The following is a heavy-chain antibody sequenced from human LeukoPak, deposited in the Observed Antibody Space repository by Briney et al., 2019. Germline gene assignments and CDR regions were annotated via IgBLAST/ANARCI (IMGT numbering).Heavy chain of an antibody. J-gene: IGHJ4*02. V-gene: IGHV1-18*01. D-gene: IGHD3-9*01. CDR3: ARDEDTDILTGYERFDY. CDR2: ISAHNGNT. CDR1: GYTFTKYG. Sequence: ASVNVSCTTSGYTFTKYGIIWVRQAPGQGLEWMGWISAHNGNTNYAQKFQGRVTMTTDTSTSTAYMELRTLRSDDTAVYFCARDEDTDILTGYERFDYWGQGTLVTVSS.